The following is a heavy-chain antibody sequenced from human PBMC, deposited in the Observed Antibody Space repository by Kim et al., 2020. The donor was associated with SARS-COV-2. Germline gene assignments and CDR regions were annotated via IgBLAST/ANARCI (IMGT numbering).Heavy chain of an antibody. J-gene: IGHJ4*02. CDR2: YN. V-gene: IGHV6-1*01. D-gene: IGHD3-22*01. CDR3: ARVDATDGSGH. Sequence: YNDYAVSGKRRISISPDTSKNQFALQLSSVTPEDTAVYYCARVDATDGSGHWGQGTLVTVSS.